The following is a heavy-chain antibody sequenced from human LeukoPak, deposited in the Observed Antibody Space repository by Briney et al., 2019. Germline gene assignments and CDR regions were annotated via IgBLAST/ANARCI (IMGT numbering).Heavy chain of an antibody. D-gene: IGHD3/OR15-3a*01. CDR3: ARMDDFWTGYYYYYYMDV. CDR2: LYTGGST. J-gene: IGHJ6*03. Sequence: GGSLRLSCAASGFTVSSNYMSWVRQAPGEGLERVSILYTGGSTYYADSVKGRFTISRDNSKNTLSLQMNSLRAEDTAVYYCARMDDFWTGYYYYYYMDVWGKGTTVTVSS. CDR1: GFTVSSNY. V-gene: IGHV3-53*01.